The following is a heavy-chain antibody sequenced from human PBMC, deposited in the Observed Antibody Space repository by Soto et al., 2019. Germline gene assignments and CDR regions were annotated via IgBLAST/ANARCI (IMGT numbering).Heavy chain of an antibody. D-gene: IGHD1-7*01. CDR2: IYYSGHT. V-gene: IGHV4-39*01. Sequence: QLHLHEAGLGLVKPSETLSLTCTVYGDSVTSSSYYWGWIRQPPGKGLEWIGTIYYSGHTYYNPSLKTRATISVDPTKNQFSLKLTAVAAGDTAVYYCATKEESWNYVVYWGQGSLVTVSS. CDR3: ATKEESWNYVVY. J-gene: IGHJ4*02. CDR1: GDSVTSSSYY.